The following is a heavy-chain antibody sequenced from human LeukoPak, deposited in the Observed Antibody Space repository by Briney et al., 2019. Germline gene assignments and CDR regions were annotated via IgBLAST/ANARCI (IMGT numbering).Heavy chain of an antibody. J-gene: IGHJ4*02. CDR2: IYYSGST. CDR1: GGSISSYY. V-gene: IGHV4-59*01. D-gene: IGHD1-14*01. Sequence: PSETLSLTCAVYGGSISSYYWSWIRQPPGKGLEWIGYIYYSGSTNYNPSLKSRVTISVDTSKNQFSLKLSSVTAADTAVYYCARGGRYNAVDYWGQGTLVTVSS. CDR3: ARGGRYNAVDY.